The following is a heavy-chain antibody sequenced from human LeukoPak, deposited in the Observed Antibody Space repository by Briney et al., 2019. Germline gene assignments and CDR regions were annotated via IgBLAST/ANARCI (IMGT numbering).Heavy chain of an antibody. J-gene: IGHJ4*02. D-gene: IGHD3-10*01. Sequence: SETLSLTCTVSGGSISSYYWSWIRQPPGKGLEWIGYIYYSGSTNYNPSLKSRVTISVDTSKNQFSLKLSSVTAADTAVYYCARGRSGSIPGYWGQGTLVTVSS. V-gene: IGHV4-59*01. CDR3: ARGRSGSIPGY. CDR1: GGSISSYY. CDR2: IYYSGST.